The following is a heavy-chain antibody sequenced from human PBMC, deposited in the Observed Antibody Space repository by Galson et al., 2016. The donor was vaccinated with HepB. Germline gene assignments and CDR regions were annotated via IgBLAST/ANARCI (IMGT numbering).Heavy chain of an antibody. CDR1: GFIFSSDW. V-gene: IGHV3-74*01. D-gene: IGHD3-3*01. Sequence: SLRLSCAASGFIFSSDWMHWVRQVPGKGLVWVSRISPDGTTTIYADSVKGRFTISRDNGKNTLYMQMNSLRVEDTAVYYCAREKFLEFGEIIPLGMDVWGQGTTVTVSS. J-gene: IGHJ6*02. CDR2: ISPDGTTT. CDR3: AREKFLEFGEIIPLGMDV.